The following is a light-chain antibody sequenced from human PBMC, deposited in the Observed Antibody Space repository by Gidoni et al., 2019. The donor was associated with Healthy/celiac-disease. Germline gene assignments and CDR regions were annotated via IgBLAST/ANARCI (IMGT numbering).Light chain of an antibody. CDR1: QSLLHSNGYNY. J-gene: IGKJ4*01. CDR2: LGS. Sequence: DIVMTQSRLSLPVTPGEPASISCRSSQSLLHSNGYNYLDWYLQKPGQAPQLLIYLGSNRAYGVPGRFSGKGSGKDFTLKIKRVEAGDVGVYYCMQALQTPRLTFGGGTKVEIK. V-gene: IGKV2-28*01. CDR3: MQALQTPRLT.